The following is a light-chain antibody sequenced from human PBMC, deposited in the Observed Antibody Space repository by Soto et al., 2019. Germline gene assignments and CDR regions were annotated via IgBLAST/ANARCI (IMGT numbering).Light chain of an antibody. CDR3: LQYNSYWT. V-gene: IGKV1-5*01. CDR1: KGISGW. Sequence: DIPMTQSPSTLSESVGARVPITCRASKGISGWLAWYKQKPGKAPKLLIYDASSLESGVPSRFSGSGSGTEFTLTISSLQPDDFATYYCLQYNSYWTFGQGTKVEIK. CDR2: DAS. J-gene: IGKJ1*01.